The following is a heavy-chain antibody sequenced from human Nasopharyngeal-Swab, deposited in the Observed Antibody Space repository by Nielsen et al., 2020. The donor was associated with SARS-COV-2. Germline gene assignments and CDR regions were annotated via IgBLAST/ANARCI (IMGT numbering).Heavy chain of an antibody. CDR3: ATPRSRAYDLWTSYYAFDI. V-gene: IGHV4-31*03. CDR2: IYYSGRP. J-gene: IGHJ3*02. CDR1: GGSISSGGYY. D-gene: IGHD3-3*01. Sequence: SETLSLTCTVSGGSISSGGYYWSWIRQHPGKGLEWIGYIYYSGRPYYNPSLKSRITISVDTSKNQFSLKLSSVTAADTAVYYCATPRSRAYDLWTSYYAFDIWGQGTMVTVSS.